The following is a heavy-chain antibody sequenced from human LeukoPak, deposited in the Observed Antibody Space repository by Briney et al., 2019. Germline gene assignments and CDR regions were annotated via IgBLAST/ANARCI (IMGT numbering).Heavy chain of an antibody. CDR1: GFTFDDYA. CDR2: ISWNSGSI. CDR3: EKAQGGSCKIAMFGPYYFGN. V-gene: IGHV3-9*03. Sequence: GGSLRLSCAASGFTFDDYAMHWVRQAPGKGLEWVSGISWNSGSIGYADSVKGRFTISRDNAKNSLYLQMNRLRAEDMALYYCEKAQGGSCKIAMFGPYYFGNWGQGTLVTVSS. D-gene: IGHD3-3*01. J-gene: IGHJ4*02.